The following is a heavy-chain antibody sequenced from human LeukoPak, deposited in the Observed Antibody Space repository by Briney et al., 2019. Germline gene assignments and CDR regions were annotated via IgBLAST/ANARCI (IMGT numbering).Heavy chain of an antibody. J-gene: IGHJ4*02. V-gene: IGHV1-24*01. CDR1: GYTLTELS. D-gene: IGHD3-22*01. CDR2: FDPEDGET. CDR3: ATDYRYDSSGYPPSFDY. Sequence: ASVKVSCKVSGYTLTELSLHWVRHAPGKGLEWMGGFDPEDGETIYAQKFQGRVTMTEDTSTDTAYMELSSLRSEDTAVYYCATDYRYDSSGYPPSFDYWGQGTLVTVSS.